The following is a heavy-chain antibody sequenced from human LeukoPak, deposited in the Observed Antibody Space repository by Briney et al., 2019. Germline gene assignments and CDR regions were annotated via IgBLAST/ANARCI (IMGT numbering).Heavy chain of an antibody. J-gene: IGHJ6*02. CDR3: ATAGYSSGWTPISHYYYGMDV. V-gene: IGHV4-59*01. CDR2: IYYSGST. D-gene: IGHD6-19*01. CDR1: GGSISSYY. Sequence: SETLSLTCSVSGGSISSYYWSWIRQPPGKGLEWIGYIYYSGSTNYNPSLKSRVTISVDTSKNQFSLKLSSVTAEDTAVYYCATAGYSSGWTPISHYYYGMDVWGQGTTVTVSS.